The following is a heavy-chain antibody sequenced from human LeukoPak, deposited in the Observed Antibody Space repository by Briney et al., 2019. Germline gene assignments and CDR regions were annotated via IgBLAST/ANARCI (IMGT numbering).Heavy chain of an antibody. CDR1: GYTFTGYY. D-gene: IGHD6-19*01. V-gene: IGHV1-2*02. J-gene: IGHJ4*02. Sequence: ASVKVSCKASGYTFTGYYMHWVRQAPGQGLEWMGWINPNSGGTNYAQKFQGRVTATRDTSISTAYMELSRLRSDDTAVYYCARDLAEGWLVGLDYWGQGALVTVSS. CDR3: ARDLAEGWLVGLDY. CDR2: INPNSGGT.